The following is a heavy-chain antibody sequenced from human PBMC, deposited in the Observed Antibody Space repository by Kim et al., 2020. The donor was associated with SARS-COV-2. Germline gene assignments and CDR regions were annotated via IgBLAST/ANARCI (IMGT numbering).Heavy chain of an antibody. V-gene: IGHV3-64D*06. CDR2: ISNNGDKS. J-gene: IGHJ3*02. D-gene: IGHD3-10*01. CDR1: GFIFTNYS. CDR3: VKDRKGAGSSDGFDI. Sequence: GGSLRLSCSASGFIFTNYSMHWVRRAPGKGLESVSAISNNGDKSYQPDSMKGRFTFSSDNPKNPEYLQMNSPRVDDTAVYYCVKDRKGAGSSDGFDIWGQGTRVTVSS.